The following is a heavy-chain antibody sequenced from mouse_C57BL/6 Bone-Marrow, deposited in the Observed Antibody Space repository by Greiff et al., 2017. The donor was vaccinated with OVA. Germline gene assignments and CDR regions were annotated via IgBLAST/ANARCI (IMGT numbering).Heavy chain of an antibody. CDR3: ARQGLYFDY. V-gene: IGHV5-12*01. Sequence: EVKLMESGGGLVQPGGSLKLSCAASGFTFSDYYMYWVRQTPEKRLEWVAYISNGGGSTYYPDTVKGRFTISRDNAKNTLYLQMSRLKSEDTAMYYCARQGLYFDYWGQGTTLTVSS. CDR1: GFTFSDYY. J-gene: IGHJ2*01. CDR2: ISNGGGST.